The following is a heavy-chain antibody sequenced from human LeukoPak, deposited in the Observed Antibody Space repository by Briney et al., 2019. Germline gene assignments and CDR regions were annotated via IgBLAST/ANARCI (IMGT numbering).Heavy chain of an antibody. J-gene: IGHJ4*02. CDR1: GYTFTSYD. D-gene: IGHD2-15*01. CDR3: ARGAPGSYCSGGSCPYFDY. V-gene: IGHV1-8*01. Sequence: GASVKVSCKASGYTFTSYDIHWVRQATGQGLEWMGWVNPNSGHTGYAQKFQGRVTMTRNTSISTAYMDLSSLRSEDTAVYYCARGAPGSYCSGGSCPYFDYWGQGTLVTVSS. CDR2: VNPNSGHT.